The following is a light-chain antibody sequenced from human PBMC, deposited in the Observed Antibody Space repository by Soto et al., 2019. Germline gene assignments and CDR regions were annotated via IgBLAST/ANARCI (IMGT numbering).Light chain of an antibody. CDR2: EVS. V-gene: IGLV2-14*01. CDR1: SSDVGGYNY. J-gene: IGLJ3*02. CDR3: SSYTRGSTLV. Sequence: QSVLTQPASVSGSPGQSITISCTGTSSDVGGYNYVSWYQQHPDKAPKLMIYEVSNRPSGVSNCFSGSKSGNTASLTISGLQSEDEGNYYCSSYTRGSTLVFGGGTQLTVL.